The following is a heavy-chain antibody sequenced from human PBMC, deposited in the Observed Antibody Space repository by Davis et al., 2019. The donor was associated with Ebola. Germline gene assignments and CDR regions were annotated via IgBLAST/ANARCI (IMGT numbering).Heavy chain of an antibody. CDR3: ERHRYLGDYDPYFDP. V-gene: IGHV4-39*01. J-gene: IGHJ4*02. CDR1: DGPISISGYY. CDR2: IYSTGSP. D-gene: IGHD4-17*01. Sequence: SDTLSLTFTVSDGPISISGYYWGAIRQSPGRGLEWIASIYSTGSPYENPSLKSRVTISVDTSKNQVSLNLNSLTAADTAVYYCERHRYLGDYDPYFDPWGQGTLVTVSS.